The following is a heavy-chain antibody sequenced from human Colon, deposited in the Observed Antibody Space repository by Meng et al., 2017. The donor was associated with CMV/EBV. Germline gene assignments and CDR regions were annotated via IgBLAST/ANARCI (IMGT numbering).Heavy chain of an antibody. CDR2: IVVGSGKT. J-gene: IGHJ6*02. V-gene: IGHV1-58*01. Sequence: SVKVSCKTSEATFTNSAVQWVRQARGQGLEWMGWIVVGSGKTNYAEKIQERLTITRDMSTGTAYMELSSLRFEDTVVYYCAADSVTRFLGGGLDVWGQGTTVTVSS. CDR3: AADSVTRFLGGGLDV. CDR1: EATFTNSA. D-gene: IGHD3-3*01.